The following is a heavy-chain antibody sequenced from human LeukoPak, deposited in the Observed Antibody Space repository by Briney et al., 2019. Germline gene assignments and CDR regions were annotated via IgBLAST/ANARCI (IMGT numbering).Heavy chain of an antibody. CDR2: IYCSGST. J-gene: IGHJ5*02. CDR1: GGSISSGDYY. D-gene: IGHD2-2*01. Sequence: SETLSLTCSVSGGSISSGDYYWTWIRQPPGKGLEWIGYIYCSGSTYYNPSLKSRVIISVDTSKNQFSLKLSSVTAADTAVYFCARVHCSSTSCYRFDPWGQGTLVTVSS. V-gene: IGHV4-30-4*08. CDR3: ARVHCSSTSCYRFDP.